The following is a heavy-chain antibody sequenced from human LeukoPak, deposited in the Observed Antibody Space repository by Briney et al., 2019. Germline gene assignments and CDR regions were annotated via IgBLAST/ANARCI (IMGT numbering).Heavy chain of an antibody. CDR1: GFTFSSYA. Sequence: GGSLRLSCAASGFTFSSYAMSWVRQAPGKGLEWVSAISGSGGSTYYADSVKGRFTISRDNSKNTLYLQMNSLRAEDTAVYYCAKDEDLGGSPTARFDYWGQGTLVTVSS. CDR2: ISGSGGST. D-gene: IGHD4-11*01. J-gene: IGHJ4*02. V-gene: IGHV3-23*01. CDR3: AKDEDLGGSPTARFDY.